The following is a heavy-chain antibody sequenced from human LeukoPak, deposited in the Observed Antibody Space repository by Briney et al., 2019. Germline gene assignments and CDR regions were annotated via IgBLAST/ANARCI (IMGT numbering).Heavy chain of an antibody. CDR1: GYTFTGYY. V-gene: IGHV1-2*02. CDR2: INPNSGGT. J-gene: IGHJ4*02. D-gene: IGHD3-3*01. CDR3: ARDLKSGARFDY. Sequence: ASVKVSCTASGYTFTGYYMHWVRQAPGQGLEWMGWINPNSGGTNYAQKFQGRVTMTRDTSISTAYMELSRLRSDDTAVYYCARDLKSGARFDYWGQGTLVTVSS.